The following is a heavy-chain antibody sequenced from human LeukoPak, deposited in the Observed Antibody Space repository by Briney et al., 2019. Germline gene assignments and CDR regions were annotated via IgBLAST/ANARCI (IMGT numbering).Heavy chain of an antibody. D-gene: IGHD4-17*01. CDR3: TRVRTVTSRSDY. J-gene: IGHJ4*02. V-gene: IGHV3-49*03. Sequence: GGSLRLSCTVSGFTLGDYVMNWFRQAPGKGLEWVGSIRSKAYGGTTQYAASVKGRFTISRDDSKSIAYLQMNSLKTEDTAVYYCTRVRTVTSRSDYWGQGTLVTVSS. CDR2: IRSKAYGGTT. CDR1: GFTLGDYV.